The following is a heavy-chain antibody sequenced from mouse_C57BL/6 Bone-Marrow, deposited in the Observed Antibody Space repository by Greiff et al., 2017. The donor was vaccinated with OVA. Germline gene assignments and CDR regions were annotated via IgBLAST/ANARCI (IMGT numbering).Heavy chain of an antibody. V-gene: IGHV14-2*01. D-gene: IGHD2-1*01. CDR1: GFNITDYY. J-gene: IGHJ2*01. Sequence: EVQRVESGAELVKPGASVKLSCTASGFNITDYYMHWVKQRTEQGLEWIGRIDPEDGDTKYAPKFQGKATITADTSSNTAYLQLSSLTSEDTAVYYCAREFIYYGNYGFDYWGQGTTLTVSS. CDR3: AREFIYYGNYGFDY. CDR2: IDPEDGDT.